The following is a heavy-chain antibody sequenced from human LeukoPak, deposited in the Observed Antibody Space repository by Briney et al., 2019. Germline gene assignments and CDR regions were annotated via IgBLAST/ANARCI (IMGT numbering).Heavy chain of an antibody. J-gene: IGHJ4*02. D-gene: IGHD3-3*01. V-gene: IGHV1-69*13. Sequence: ASVKVSCKASGGTFSSYAISWVRQAPGQGLEWMGGIIPIFGTANYAQKFQGRVTITADESTSTAYMELSSLRSEDTAVYYCARTYYDFWSGYYSHEGNPFDYWGQGTLVTVSS. CDR3: ARTYYDFWSGYYSHEGNPFDY. CDR1: GGTFSSYA. CDR2: IIPIFGTA.